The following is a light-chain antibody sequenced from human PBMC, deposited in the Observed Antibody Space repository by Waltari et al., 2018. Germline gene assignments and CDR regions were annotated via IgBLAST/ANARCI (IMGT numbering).Light chain of an antibody. Sequence: DIQMTQSPSSLSASVGDRVTITCRASQIINTFLNWYQQKPGEAPKLLIYTASRMQSGVPSRFSGSGSGTEFSLTISSLQPDDFATYFCQQSFRIPYTFGQGTNLEIK. J-gene: IGKJ2*01. CDR1: QIINTF. CDR2: TAS. CDR3: QQSFRIPYT. V-gene: IGKV1-39*01.